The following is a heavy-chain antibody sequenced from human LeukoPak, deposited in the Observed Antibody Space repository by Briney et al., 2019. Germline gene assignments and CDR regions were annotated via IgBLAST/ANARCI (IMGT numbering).Heavy chain of an antibody. Sequence: GGSLTLSCAASGFTFSSYWMSWVRQAPGKGLEWVANIKQDGSEKYYVDSVKGRFTISRDNAKNSLYLQMNSLRAEDTAVYYCARSLDSYGFRDSWYFDLWVRGTLVTVSS. CDR3: ARSLDSYGFRDSWYFDL. CDR1: GFTFSSYW. CDR2: IKQDGSEK. D-gene: IGHD5-18*01. V-gene: IGHV3-7*01. J-gene: IGHJ2*01.